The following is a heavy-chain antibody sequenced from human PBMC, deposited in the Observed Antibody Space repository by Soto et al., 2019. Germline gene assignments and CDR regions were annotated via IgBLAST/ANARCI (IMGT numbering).Heavy chain of an antibody. Sequence: LRLSCAASGFTFTNYAMTWVRQAPGKGLEWVSDISASGDRTSYADSVKGRFTISRDNSKNTFYLQMNTLRAEDTAVYSCARRSAFYFGSGSSYDKSWGQGTLVTVSS. J-gene: IGHJ5*02. CDR3: ARRSAFYFGSGSSYDKS. D-gene: IGHD3-10*01. CDR1: GFTFTNYA. V-gene: IGHV3-23*01. CDR2: ISASGDRT.